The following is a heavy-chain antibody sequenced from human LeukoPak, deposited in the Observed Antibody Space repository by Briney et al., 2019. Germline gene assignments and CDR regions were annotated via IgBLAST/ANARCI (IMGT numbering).Heavy chain of an antibody. CDR1: GYTFTSYY. J-gene: IGHJ4*02. CDR3: ARSPRGYYGDY. CDR2: INLSGGST. V-gene: IGHV1-46*01. Sequence: ASVKVSCKASGYTFTSYYMHWVRQAPGQGLEWMGIINLSGGSTSYAQKFQGRVTMTRDTSTSTVYMELSSLRSEDTAVYYCARSPRGYYGDYWGQGTLVAVSS. D-gene: IGHD2-21*01.